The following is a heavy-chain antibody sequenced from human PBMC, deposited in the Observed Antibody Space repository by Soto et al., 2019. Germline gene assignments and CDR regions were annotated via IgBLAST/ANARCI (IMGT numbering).Heavy chain of an antibody. V-gene: IGHV3-33*01. Sequence: GGSLRLSCAASGFTFSSYGMHWVRQAPGKGLEWVAVIWYDGSNKYYADSVKGRFTISRDNSKNTLYPQMNSLRAEDTAVYYCARDLGRYDFWSGYYLDYYYGMDVWGQGTTVTVYS. CDR3: ARDLGRYDFWSGYYLDYYYGMDV. J-gene: IGHJ6*02. D-gene: IGHD3-3*01. CDR2: IWYDGSNK. CDR1: GFTFSSYG.